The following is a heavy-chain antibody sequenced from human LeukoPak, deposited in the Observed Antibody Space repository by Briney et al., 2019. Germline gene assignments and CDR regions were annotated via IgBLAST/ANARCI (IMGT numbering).Heavy chain of an antibody. CDR1: GYSISSGYY. D-gene: IGHD6-13*01. CDR2: IYHSGST. Sequence: SETLSLTCTVSGYSISSGYYWGWIRQPPGKGLEWIGSIYHSGSTYYNPSLKSRVTISVDTSKNQFSLKLSSVTAADTAVYYCASTPGIAAADYYYYYYMDVWGKGTTVTVSS. CDR3: ASTPGIAAADYYYYYYMDV. J-gene: IGHJ6*03. V-gene: IGHV4-38-2*02.